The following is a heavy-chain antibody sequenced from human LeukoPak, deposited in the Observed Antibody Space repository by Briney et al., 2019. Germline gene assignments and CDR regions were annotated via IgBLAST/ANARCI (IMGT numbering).Heavy chain of an antibody. Sequence: KPSETLSLTCAVDGGSFSGFYWTWIRQTPGKGLEWIGEINQTGKTNYNPSLTDYNPSLKSRVTISVDTSKRQFSLTLSSVTAADTAVYYCARNRSEPLGNGGSFDSWGQGTLVTVSS. CDR3: ARNRSEPLGNGGSFDS. CDR2: INQTGKTNYNPSLT. J-gene: IGHJ4*02. D-gene: IGHD3-16*01. V-gene: IGHV4-34*01. CDR1: GGSFSGFY.